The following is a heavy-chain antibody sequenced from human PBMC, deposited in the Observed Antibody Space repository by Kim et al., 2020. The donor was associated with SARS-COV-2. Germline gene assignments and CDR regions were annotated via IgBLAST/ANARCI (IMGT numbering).Heavy chain of an antibody. Sequence: GGSLRLSCAASGFTFSSYGMHWVRQAPGKGLEWVAVIWYDGSNKYYADSVKGRFTISRDNSKNTLYLQMNSLRAEDTAVYYCARDGTQIGQYSSGCDYWGQGTLVTVSS. V-gene: IGHV3-33*01. CDR1: GFTFSSYG. CDR3: ARDGTQIGQYSSGCDY. D-gene: IGHD6-19*01. J-gene: IGHJ4*02. CDR2: IWYDGSNK.